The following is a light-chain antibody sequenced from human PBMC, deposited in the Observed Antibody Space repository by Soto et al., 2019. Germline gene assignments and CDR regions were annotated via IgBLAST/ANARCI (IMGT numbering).Light chain of an antibody. CDR2: GAS. V-gene: IGKV3-20*01. CDR1: QSVSSSY. CDR3: QQYRSWPLT. J-gene: IGKJ1*01. Sequence: EIVLTQSPGTLSLSPGDRATLSCRASQSVSSSYLAWYQQKPGQAPRLLIYGASSRATGIPDRFSGSGSGTEFTLTISSLQSEDFAVYYCQQYRSWPLTFGQGTKVDIK.